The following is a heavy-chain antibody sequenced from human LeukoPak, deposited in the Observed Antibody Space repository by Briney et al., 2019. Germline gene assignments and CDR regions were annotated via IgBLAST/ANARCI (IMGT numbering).Heavy chain of an antibody. CDR3: ERGRILGAFDL. CDR1: GGSFSGYY. J-gene: IGHJ3*01. V-gene: IGHV4-34*01. D-gene: IGHD7-27*01. Sequence: PSETLSLTCAFYGGSFSGYYWRGIRQPPGKGLEWMGEINHSGSTNYDPSLKRRVTISVDTYKNQFSLKLSSVPAADTAVYYCERGRILGAFDLWRQGTMVTVSS. CDR2: INHSGST.